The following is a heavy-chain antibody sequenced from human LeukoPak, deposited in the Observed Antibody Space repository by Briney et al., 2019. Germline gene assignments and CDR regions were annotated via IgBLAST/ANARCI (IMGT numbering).Heavy chain of an antibody. D-gene: IGHD2-21*02. J-gene: IGHJ6*02. V-gene: IGHV1-18*01. CDR3: ARDLVVVTATPEIGYYYGMDV. CDR1: GYTFTSYG. CDR2: ISAYNGNT. Sequence: ASVKVSCKASGYTFTSYGISWVRQAPGQGLEWMGWISAYNGNTNYAQKLQGRVTMTTDTSTSTAYMELRSLRSDDTAVYYCARDLVVVTATPEIGYYYGMDVWGQGTTVTVSS.